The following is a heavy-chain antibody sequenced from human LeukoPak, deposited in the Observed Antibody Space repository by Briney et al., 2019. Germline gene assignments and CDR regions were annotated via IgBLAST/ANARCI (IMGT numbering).Heavy chain of an antibody. CDR2: IYYSGST. Sequence: MPSETLSLTCTVSGGSISSYYWNWIRQPPGKGLEWIGYIYYSGSTNYNPSLKSRVTISVDTSKNQFSLKLSSVTAADTAVYYCARRMVGAYYFDYWGQGILVTVSS. CDR1: GGSISSYY. J-gene: IGHJ4*02. V-gene: IGHV4-59*08. CDR3: ARRMVGAYYFDY. D-gene: IGHD1-26*01.